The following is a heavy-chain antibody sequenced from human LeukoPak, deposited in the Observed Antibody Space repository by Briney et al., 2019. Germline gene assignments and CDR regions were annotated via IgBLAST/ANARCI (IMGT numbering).Heavy chain of an antibody. CDR2: IYYSGRT. CDR1: GDSVSRSDSY. Sequence: SETMSLTCTIFGDSVSRSDSYWDWIRQPPGKGLEWIGTIYYSGRTYYSPSLKSRVTLSVDMSNNQFSLTLSSVTAADTALYFCARRRYYDSSGYLEWGQGTLVTVSS. D-gene: IGHD3-22*01. J-gene: IGHJ1*01. V-gene: IGHV4-39*01. CDR3: ARRRYYDSSGYLE.